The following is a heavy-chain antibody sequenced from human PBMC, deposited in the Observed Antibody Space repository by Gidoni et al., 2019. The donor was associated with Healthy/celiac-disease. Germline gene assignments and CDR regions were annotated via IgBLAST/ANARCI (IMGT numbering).Heavy chain of an antibody. Sequence: EVQLVESGGGLVQPGGSLRLSCAASGFTFSSYDMHWVRQATGKGLEWVSAIGTAGDTYYPGSVKGRFTISRENAKNSLYLQMNSLRAEDTAVYYCARDGGGWEFDYWGQGTLVTVSS. CDR3: ARDGGGWEFDY. CDR2: IGTAGDT. D-gene: IGHD2-15*01. J-gene: IGHJ4*02. CDR1: GFTFSSYD. V-gene: IGHV3-13*01.